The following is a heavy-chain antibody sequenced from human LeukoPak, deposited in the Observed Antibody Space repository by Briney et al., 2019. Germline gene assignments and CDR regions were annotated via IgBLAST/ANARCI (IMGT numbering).Heavy chain of an antibody. V-gene: IGHV1-8*01. CDR3: ARGLPDDDAFDI. Sequence: ASVKVSCKASGYAFTSYDINWVRQATGQGLEWMGWMNPNSGNTGYAQKFQGRVTMTRNTSISTAYMELSSLRSEDTAVYYCARGLPDDDAFDIWGQGTMVTVSS. CDR2: MNPNSGNT. CDR1: GYAFTSYD. J-gene: IGHJ3*02.